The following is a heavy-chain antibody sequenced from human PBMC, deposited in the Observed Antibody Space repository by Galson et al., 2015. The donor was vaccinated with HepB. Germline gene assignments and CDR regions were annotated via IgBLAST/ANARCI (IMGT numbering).Heavy chain of an antibody. D-gene: IGHD6-19*01. J-gene: IGHJ6*02. CDR3: ARVTPSSCWYLGRYFYGMDV. V-gene: IGHV3-74*01. CDR2: ITGDGSST. CDR1: GFTFSSYW. Sequence: SLRLSCAASGFTFSSYWMHWVRQAPGKGLVWVSHITGDGSSTNYADSVKGRFTISRDNAKNTLYLQMNILRAEYTAVYYCARVTPSSCWYLGRYFYGMDVWGQGTTVTVSS.